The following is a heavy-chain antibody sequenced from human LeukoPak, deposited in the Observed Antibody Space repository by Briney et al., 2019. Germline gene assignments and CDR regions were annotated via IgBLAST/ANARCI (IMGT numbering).Heavy chain of an antibody. CDR3: TSTSGYDYYYYYGMDV. J-gene: IGHJ6*02. CDR2: IRSKANSYAT. CDR1: GFTFSGSA. V-gene: IGHV3-73*01. D-gene: IGHD5-12*01. Sequence: GGSLRLSCAASGFTFSGSAMHWVRQASGKGLEWVGRIRSKANSYATAYAASVKGRFTISRDDSKNTAYPQMNSLKTEDTAVYYCTSTSGYDYYYYYGMDVWGQGTTVTVSS.